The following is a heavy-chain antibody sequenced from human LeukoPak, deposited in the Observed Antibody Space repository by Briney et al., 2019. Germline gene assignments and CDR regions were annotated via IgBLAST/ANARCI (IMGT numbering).Heavy chain of an antibody. CDR2: IKPDGSEK. J-gene: IGHJ4*02. D-gene: IGHD3-10*01. CDR3: ARGKGGWFGPGECDY. CDR1: GFSFSSSW. V-gene: IGHV3-7*03. Sequence: GGSLRLSCVASGFSFSSSWMSWVRQVPGKGLEWVTNIKPDGSEKYYVDSVKGRFTISRDNAKNSLYLQMNSLRAEDTAVYYCARGKGGWFGPGECDYWGQGTLVTVSS.